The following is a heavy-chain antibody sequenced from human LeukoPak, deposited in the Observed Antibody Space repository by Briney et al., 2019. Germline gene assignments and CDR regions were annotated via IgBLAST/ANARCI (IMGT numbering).Heavy chain of an antibody. CDR1: GFTISSYW. V-gene: IGHV3-7*01. CDR3: ARVMPYCSSTSCYTGVGGAFDI. Sequence: GSLRLSCAASGFTISSYWMSWVRQPPGKGLEWVANIKQDGSENYYVDSVKGRFTISIDNAKNSLYLQMNSLTAEDTAVYYCARVMPYCSSTSCYTGVGGAFDIWGQGTMVTVSS. J-gene: IGHJ3*02. CDR2: IKQDGSEN. D-gene: IGHD2-2*02.